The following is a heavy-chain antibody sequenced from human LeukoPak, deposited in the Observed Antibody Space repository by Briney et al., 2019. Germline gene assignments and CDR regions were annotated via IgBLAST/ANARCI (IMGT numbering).Heavy chain of an antibody. CDR3: ARMRRDGGRLYYYYYYMDV. V-gene: IGHV3-7*01. CDR2: IRQDGSEK. J-gene: IGHJ6*03. D-gene: IGHD2-15*01. Sequence: PGVSLRLSCAASGFTFSSYWMSWVRQAPGKGLEWVANIRQDGSEKYYVDSVKGRFTISRDNAKNSLYLHMNSLRAEDTAVYYCARMRRDGGRLYYYYYYMDVWGKGTTVTVSS. CDR1: GFTFSSYW.